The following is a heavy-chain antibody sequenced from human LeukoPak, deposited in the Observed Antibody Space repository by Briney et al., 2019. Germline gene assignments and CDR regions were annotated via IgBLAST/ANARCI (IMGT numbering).Heavy chain of an antibody. CDR1: GGTFSSYA. V-gene: IGHV1-69*04. Sequence: HRASVKVSCKAYGGTFSSYAISWERQAPGQGIEWMGWMNPNSGNTGYAQKFQGRVTITADTSTSTAYMELSRLRSEDTAVYYCARGVWGSYRYNGGVYFDYWGQGTLVTVSS. CDR3: ARGVWGSYRYNGGVYFDY. D-gene: IGHD3-16*02. J-gene: IGHJ4*02. CDR2: MNPNSGNT.